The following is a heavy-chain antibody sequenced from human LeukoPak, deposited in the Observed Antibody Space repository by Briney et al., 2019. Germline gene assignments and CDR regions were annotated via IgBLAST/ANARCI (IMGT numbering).Heavy chain of an antibody. CDR2: ISWDGVTT. Sequence: GGSLRLSCAVSGFTFDDYTMHWVRQAPGKGLEWVSLISWDGVTTYYAHSVKGRFTISRDSSKNSLFLQMNSLRTEDTALYYCARDKTGTGIDYWGQGTLVTVSS. CDR3: ARDKTGTGIDY. J-gene: IGHJ4*02. D-gene: IGHD1-7*01. V-gene: IGHV3-43*01. CDR1: GFTFDDYT.